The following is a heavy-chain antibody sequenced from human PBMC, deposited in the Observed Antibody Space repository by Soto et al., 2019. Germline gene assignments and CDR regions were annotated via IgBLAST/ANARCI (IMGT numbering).Heavy chain of an antibody. CDR3: ARPQIFIKYRERFYGVDV. CDR2: IYYDGST. Sequence: SETLSLTCSVSGGSITSNANYWAWFRHPPGRGLEWIGSIYYDGSTYYNPSLKYRATISADTSKNQFSLKVSSVTAADTAVYYCARPQIFIKYRERFYGVDVWCQGTTVTVSS. V-gene: IGHV4-39*01. CDR1: GGSITSNANY. D-gene: IGHD3-10*01. J-gene: IGHJ6*02.